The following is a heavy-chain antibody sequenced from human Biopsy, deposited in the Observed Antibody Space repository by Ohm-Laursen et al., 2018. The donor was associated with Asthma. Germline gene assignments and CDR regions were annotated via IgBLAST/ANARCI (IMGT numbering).Heavy chain of an antibody. CDR1: GFSFSNFA. V-gene: IGHV3-30*01. CDR3: ARDGTDDAFDI. J-gene: IGHJ3*02. Sequence: LSLTCAASGFSFSNFAIHWVRQAPGKGLEWVGVISKDASTQDYADSVKGRFTMARDNSKNTLDLQMNSLREEDTAVYYCARDGTDDAFDIWGQGTVVSVSS. CDR2: ISKDASTQ. D-gene: IGHD1-1*01.